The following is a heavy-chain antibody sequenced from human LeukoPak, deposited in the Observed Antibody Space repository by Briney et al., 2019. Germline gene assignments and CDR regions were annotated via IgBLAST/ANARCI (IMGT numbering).Heavy chain of an antibody. CDR3: ARVDYGDLGFFDY. J-gene: IGHJ4*02. D-gene: IGHD4-17*01. CDR2: IRYDGSNK. CDR1: GFTFSSYG. V-gene: IGHV3-30*02. Sequence: GGSLRLSCAASGFTFSSYGMHWVRQAPGKGLEWVAFIRYDGSNKYYADSVKGRFTISRDNSKNTLYLQMNSLRAEDTAVYYCARVDYGDLGFFDYWGQGTRVTVSS.